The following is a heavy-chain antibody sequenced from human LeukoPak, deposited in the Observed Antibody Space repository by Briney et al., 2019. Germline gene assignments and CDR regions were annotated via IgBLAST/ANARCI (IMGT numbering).Heavy chain of an antibody. V-gene: IGHV1-69*05. Sequence: SVKVSCNASGDIFNSYSVSWVRQAPGQGLEWMGGIIPIFGSTNYAQKFQGRVTITTDQSTRTAYMELNSLGSDDTAVYYCARVGRSRGSLPNSYYYMDVWGKGTTVTVSS. J-gene: IGHJ6*03. CDR2: IIPIFGST. D-gene: IGHD1-26*01. CDR3: ARVGRSRGSLPNSYYYMDV. CDR1: GDIFNSYS.